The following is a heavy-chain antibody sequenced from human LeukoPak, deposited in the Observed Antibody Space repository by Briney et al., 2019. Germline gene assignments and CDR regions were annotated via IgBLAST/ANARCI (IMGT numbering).Heavy chain of an antibody. V-gene: IGHV4-59*08. CDR3: ARVGFDY. J-gene: IGHJ4*02. CDR2: IYYSGST. Sequence: SETLSFTCTVSGGSISSYYWSWIRQPPGKGLEWIGYIYYSGSTSYNPSLNSRVTISLDTSKNQFSLNLSSVTAADTAVYYCARVGFDYWGQGTLVTVSS. CDR1: GGSISSYY.